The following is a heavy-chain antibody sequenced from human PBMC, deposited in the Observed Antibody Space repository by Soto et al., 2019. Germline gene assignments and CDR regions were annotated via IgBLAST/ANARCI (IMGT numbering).Heavy chain of an antibody. J-gene: IGHJ4*02. CDR2: IIPIFGTA. CDR3: ARLPAEDRYFDY. CDR1: GGTLSSYA. Sequence: EASVKGSCKASGGTLSSYAISWVRQAPGQGLEWMGGIIPIFGTANYAQKFQGRVTITADESTSTAYMELSRLRSEDTAVYYCARLPAEDRYFDYWGQGTLVTVSS. D-gene: IGHD6-13*01. V-gene: IGHV1-69*13.